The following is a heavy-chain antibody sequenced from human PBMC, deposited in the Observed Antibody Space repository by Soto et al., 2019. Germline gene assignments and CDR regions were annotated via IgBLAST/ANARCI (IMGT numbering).Heavy chain of an antibody. V-gene: IGHV4-59*01. CDR2: IYYSGST. J-gene: IGHJ6*03. D-gene: IGHD3-10*01. CDR1: GGSISSYY. CDR3: ARDYLTGGSYYMDV. Sequence: SETLSLTCTVSGGSISSYYWSWIRQPPGKGLEWIGYIYYSGSTNYNPSLKSRVTISVDTSKNQFSLKLSSVTAADTAVYYCARDYLTGGSYYMDVWGKGTTVTVSS.